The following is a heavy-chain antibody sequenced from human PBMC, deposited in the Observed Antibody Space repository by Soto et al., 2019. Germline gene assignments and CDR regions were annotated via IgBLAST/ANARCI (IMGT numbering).Heavy chain of an antibody. D-gene: IGHD3-3*01. CDR3: ARDLHHGFWRITTYYYGMDV. CDR2: ISAYNGNT. CDR1: GYTFTSYG. Sequence: ASVKVSCKASGYTFTSYGISWVRQAPGQGLEWVGWISAYNGNTNYAQKLQGRVTMTTDTSTSTAYMELRSLRSDDTAVYYCARDLHHGFWRITTYYYGMDVWGQGTTVTVSS. J-gene: IGHJ6*02. V-gene: IGHV1-18*04.